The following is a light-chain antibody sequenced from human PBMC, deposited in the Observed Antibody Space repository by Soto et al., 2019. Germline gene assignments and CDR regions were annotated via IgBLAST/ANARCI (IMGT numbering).Light chain of an antibody. J-gene: IGKJ1*01. Sequence: DIQLTQSPSTLSASVGDRVTITCRASQSISSWLAWYQQKPWKAPKLLIYRAFSLASGIPSRFSGSGSGTDFTLTISSLQPDDFATYDGQQYNSYPFTFGQGTKVYIK. CDR3: QQYNSYPFT. V-gene: IGKV1-5*03. CDR1: QSISSW. CDR2: RAF.